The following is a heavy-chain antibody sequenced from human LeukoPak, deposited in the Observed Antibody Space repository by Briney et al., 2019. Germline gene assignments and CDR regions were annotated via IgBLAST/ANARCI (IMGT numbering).Heavy chain of an antibody. CDR2: IYYSGST. D-gene: IGHD2-2*01. V-gene: IGHV4-39*01. CDR1: GGSISSSSYY. CDR3: ARHRIVVVPAASGAFDI. J-gene: IGHJ3*02. Sequence: SETLSLTCTDSGGSISSSSYYWGWIRQPPRKGLESLGCIYYSGSTYYNPSLKSRVTISVDTSKNQFSLKLSSVTAADTAVYYCARHRIVVVPAASGAFDIWGQGTMVTGSS.